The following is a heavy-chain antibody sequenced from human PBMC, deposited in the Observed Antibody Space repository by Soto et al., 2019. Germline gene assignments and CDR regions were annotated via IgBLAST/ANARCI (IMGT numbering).Heavy chain of an antibody. Sequence: QVQLVESGGGVVQPGRSLSISCAASGFTFSIYAMHWVRQAPGKGLEWVAVISYDGSNKSYADSVKGRFTISRDNSKNTLYLQMNRMRAEDTAVYYCARDRIYSSSWYDYWGQGTRFTVSS. D-gene: IGHD6-13*01. CDR3: ARDRIYSSSWYDY. V-gene: IGHV3-30-3*01. CDR1: GFTFSIYA. CDR2: ISYDGSNK. J-gene: IGHJ4*02.